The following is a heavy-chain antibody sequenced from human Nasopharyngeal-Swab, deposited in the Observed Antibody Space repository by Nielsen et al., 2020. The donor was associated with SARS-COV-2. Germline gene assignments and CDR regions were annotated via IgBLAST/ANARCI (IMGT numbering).Heavy chain of an antibody. CDR2: INHSGST. Sequence: WIRQPPGKGLEWIGEINHSGSTNYNPSLKSRVTISVDTSKNQFSLKLSSVTAADTAVYYCARGIQPGPRATRGRYFDYWGQGTLVTVSS. V-gene: IGHV4-34*01. D-gene: IGHD1-26*01. J-gene: IGHJ4*02. CDR3: ARGIQPGPRATRGRYFDY.